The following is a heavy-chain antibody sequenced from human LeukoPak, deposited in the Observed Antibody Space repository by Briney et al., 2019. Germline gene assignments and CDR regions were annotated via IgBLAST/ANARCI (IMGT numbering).Heavy chain of an antibody. V-gene: IGHV4-34*01. CDR3: ARGVRTNEYSSSWYPRLRFDY. J-gene: IGHJ4*02. D-gene: IGHD6-13*01. CDR2: INHSGST. CDR1: GGSFSGYY. Sequence: SETLSLTCAVSGGSFSGYYWSWIRQPPGKGLEWIGEINHSGSTNYNPSLKSRVTISVDTSKNQFSLKLSSVTAADTAVYYCARGVRTNEYSSSWYPRLRFDYWGQGTLVTVSS.